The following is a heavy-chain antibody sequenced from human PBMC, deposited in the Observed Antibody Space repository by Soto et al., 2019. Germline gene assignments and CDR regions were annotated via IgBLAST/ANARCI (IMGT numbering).Heavy chain of an antibody. J-gene: IGHJ4*02. Sequence: QVQLQQWGAGLLKPSETLSLTCAVYGGSFSGYYWSWIRQPPGKGLEWIGEINHSGRTNYNPSLRSRVTISVDTSKNQLSLKLITVTAADTAVYYCARGSIAARPCYFDYWGQGTLVTVSS. CDR2: INHSGRT. V-gene: IGHV4-34*01. D-gene: IGHD6-6*01. CDR3: ARGSIAARPCYFDY. CDR1: GGSFSGYY.